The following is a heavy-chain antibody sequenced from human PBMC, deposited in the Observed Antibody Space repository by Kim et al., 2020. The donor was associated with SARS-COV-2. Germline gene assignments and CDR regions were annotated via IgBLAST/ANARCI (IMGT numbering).Heavy chain of an antibody. D-gene: IGHD3-3*01. J-gene: IGHJ3*02. CDR2: IYYSGST. V-gene: IGHV4-31*03. CDR1: GGSISSGGYY. CDR3: ARGWRGTDAFDI. Sequence: SETLSLTCTVSGGSISSGGYYWSWIRQHPGKGLEWIGYIYYSGSTYYNPSLKSRVTISVDTSKNQFSLKLSSVTAADTAVYYCARGWRGTDAFDIWGQGTMVTVSS.